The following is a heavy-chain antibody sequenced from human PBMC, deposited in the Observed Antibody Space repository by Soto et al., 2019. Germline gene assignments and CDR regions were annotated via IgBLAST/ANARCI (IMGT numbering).Heavy chain of an antibody. V-gene: IGHV1-69*13. CDR2: IIPIFGTA. CDR1: GGTFSSYA. J-gene: IGHJ5*02. Sequence: SVKVSCTASGGTFSSYAVTWVRQAPGQGLEWMGGIIPIFGTANYAQKFQGRVTITADESTSTAYMELSSLRSEDTAVYYCARALYDSSGYYYCWFDPWGQGTLVTVSS. CDR3: ARALYDSSGYYYCWFDP. D-gene: IGHD3-22*01.